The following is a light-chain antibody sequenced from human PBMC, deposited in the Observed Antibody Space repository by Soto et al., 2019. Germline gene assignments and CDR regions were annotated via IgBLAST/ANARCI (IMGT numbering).Light chain of an antibody. V-gene: IGKV3D-20*01. CDR1: QSVSSSY. J-gene: IGKJ5*01. CDR2: DAS. CDR3: QQRHMWPIT. Sequence: IVLTQSPATLSLSPGERATLSCGASQSVSSSYLAWYQQKPGLAPRLLIYDASSRATGIPDRFSGSGSGTDFTLTISSLEPEDSAVYYCQQRHMWPITFGQGTRLEIK.